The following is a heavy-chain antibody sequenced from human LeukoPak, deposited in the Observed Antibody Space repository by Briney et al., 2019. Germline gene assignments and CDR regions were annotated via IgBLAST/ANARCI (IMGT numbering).Heavy chain of an antibody. CDR2: IYYSGST. Sequence: SETLSLTRTVSGGSISSYYWSLIRQPPGKGLEWIGYIYYSGSTNYNPSLKSRVTISVDTSKNQFSLKLSSATAADTAVYYCARENVGWFDPWGQGTLVTVSS. CDR1: GGSISSYY. CDR3: ARENVGWFDP. D-gene: IGHD2-15*01. J-gene: IGHJ5*02. V-gene: IGHV4-59*01.